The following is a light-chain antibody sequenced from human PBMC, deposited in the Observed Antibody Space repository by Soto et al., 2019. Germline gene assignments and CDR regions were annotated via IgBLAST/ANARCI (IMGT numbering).Light chain of an antibody. Sequence: DIVMTQSPATLSVAPGERVTFSCRASQGVSRKLAWYQHKPGQTPRLLIYGASTRATGIPARFSGSGSGTEFTLTISSLQSEDFAVYYCQQYNNWPLFFGGGTKVDIK. V-gene: IGKV3-15*01. CDR2: GAS. J-gene: IGKJ4*01. CDR3: QQYNNWPLF. CDR1: QGVSRK.